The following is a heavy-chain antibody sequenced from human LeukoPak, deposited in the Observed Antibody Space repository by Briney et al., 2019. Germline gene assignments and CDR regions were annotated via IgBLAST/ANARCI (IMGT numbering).Heavy chain of an antibody. CDR2: ISGSGGST. CDR1: GFIFSSFG. CDR3: AKGLGSGWYVNDY. D-gene: IGHD6-19*01. V-gene: IGHV3-23*01. J-gene: IGHJ4*02. Sequence: GGSLRLSCAASGFIFSSFGMHWVRQAPGKGLEWVSGISGSGGSTYYADSGKGRFTISRDNSKNTLYLQMNSLRAEDTAVYYCAKGLGSGWYVNDYWGQGTLVTVSS.